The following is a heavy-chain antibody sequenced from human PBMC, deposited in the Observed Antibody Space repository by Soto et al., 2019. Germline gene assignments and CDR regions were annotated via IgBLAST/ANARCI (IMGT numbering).Heavy chain of an antibody. CDR2: IIPIFGTA. J-gene: IGHJ5*02. CDR3: ANSSSWYDWFDP. D-gene: IGHD6-13*01. Sequence: SVKVSCKASGGTFSSYAISWVRQAPGQGLEWMGGIIPIFGTANYAQKFQGRVTITADKSTSTAYMELSSLRSGDTAVYYCANSSSWYDWFDPWGQGTLVTVSS. CDR1: GGTFSSYA. V-gene: IGHV1-69*06.